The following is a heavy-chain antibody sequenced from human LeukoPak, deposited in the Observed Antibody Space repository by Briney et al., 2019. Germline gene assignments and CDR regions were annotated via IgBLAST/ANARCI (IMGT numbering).Heavy chain of an antibody. CDR1: GFTFSSYW. J-gene: IGHJ6*03. V-gene: IGHV3-74*01. Sequence: PGGSLRLSCAASGFTFSSYWMHWVRQAPGKGLVWVSRINSDGSSTSYADSVKGRFTISRDNAKNSLYLQMNSLRAEDTAVYYCARVGYSSYYYYMDVWGKGTTVTVSS. D-gene: IGHD5-18*01. CDR2: INSDGSST. CDR3: ARVGYSSYYYYMDV.